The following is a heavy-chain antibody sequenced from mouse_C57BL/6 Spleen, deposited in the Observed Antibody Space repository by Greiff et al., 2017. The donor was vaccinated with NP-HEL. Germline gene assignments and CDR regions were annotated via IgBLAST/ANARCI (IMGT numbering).Heavy chain of an antibody. J-gene: IGHJ3*01. CDR3: AREYDYAFAY. CDR2: IDPSDSYT. Sequence: QVQLQQPGAELVRPGTSVKLSCKASGYTFTSYWMHWVKQRPGQGLEWIGVIDPSDSYTNYNQKFKGKATLTVDTSSSTAYMQLSSLTSEDSAVYYCAREYDYAFAYWGQGTLVTVSA. CDR1: GYTFTSYW. D-gene: IGHD2-4*01. V-gene: IGHV1-59*01.